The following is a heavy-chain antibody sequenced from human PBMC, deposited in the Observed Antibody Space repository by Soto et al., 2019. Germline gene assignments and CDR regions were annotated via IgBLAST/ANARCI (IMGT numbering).Heavy chain of an antibody. J-gene: IGHJ6*02. CDR3: ARGLYCSGGTCSDYGLDV. CDR2: ISDDGTIK. V-gene: IGHV3-30-3*01. D-gene: IGHD2-15*01. Sequence: QVQVVESGGGVVQPETSLRLSCAASGFTFSNYAIHWVRQAPGKGLEWVAVISDDGTIKYYAASVKGRFTISRDTSKDTSFLQMDSLRAEDTAVYYCARGLYCSGGTCSDYGLDVWGQGTTVTVS. CDR1: GFTFSNYA.